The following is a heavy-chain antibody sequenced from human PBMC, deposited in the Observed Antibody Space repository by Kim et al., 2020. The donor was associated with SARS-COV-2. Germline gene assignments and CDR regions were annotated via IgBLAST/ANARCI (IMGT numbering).Heavy chain of an antibody. J-gene: IGHJ6*02. CDR2: ISGSGGST. CDR1: GFTFSSYA. Sequence: GGSLRLSCAASGFTFSSYAMSWVRQAPGKGLEWVSAISGSGGSTYYADSVKGRFTISRDNSKNTLYLQMNSLRAEDTAVYYCAKKGVLLWFGEGMDVWGQGTTVTVSS. D-gene: IGHD3-10*01. CDR3: AKKGVLLWFGEGMDV. V-gene: IGHV3-23*01.